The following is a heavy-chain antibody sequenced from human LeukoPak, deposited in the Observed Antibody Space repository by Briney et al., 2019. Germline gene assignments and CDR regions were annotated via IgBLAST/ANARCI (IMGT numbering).Heavy chain of an antibody. CDR3: ASDYDSRTRMGFDP. CDR2: IYTSEST. J-gene: IGHJ5*02. D-gene: IGHD3-22*01. CDR1: GGSISSYY. Sequence: PSETLSLPCTVSGGSISSYYWSWIRQPAGKGLEWIGRIYTSESTNYNPSLKSRVTMSVDTSKNQFSLKLSSVTAADTAVYYCASDYDSRTRMGFDPWGQGTLVTVSS. V-gene: IGHV4-4*07.